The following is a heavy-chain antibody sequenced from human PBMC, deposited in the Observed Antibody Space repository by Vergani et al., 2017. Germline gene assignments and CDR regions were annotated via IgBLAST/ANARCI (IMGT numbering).Heavy chain of an antibody. J-gene: IGHJ4*02. CDR1: GGSISSGGYY. CDR3: ARGLRDGYNLYYFDY. Sequence: QVQLQESGPGLVKPSQTLSLTCTVSGGSISSGGYYWSWIRQHPGKGLEWIGYIYYSGSTYYNPSVKSRVTISVDTSKNQFSLKLSSVTAADTAVYYCARGLRDGYNLYYFDYWGQGTLVTVSS. V-gene: IGHV4-31*03. CDR2: IYYSGST. D-gene: IGHD5-24*01.